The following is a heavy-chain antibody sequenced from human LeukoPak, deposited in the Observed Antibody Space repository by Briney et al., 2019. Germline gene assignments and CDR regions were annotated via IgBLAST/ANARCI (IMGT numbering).Heavy chain of an antibody. V-gene: IGHV4-59*01. CDR2: IYYSGST. D-gene: IGHD3-22*01. J-gene: IGHJ3*02. Sequence: SETLSLTCTVSGGSISSYYWSWIRQPPGKGLEWLGYIYYSGSTNYNPSLKSRVTISVDTSKNQFSLKLSSVTAADTAVYYCARGGLNYYDSSGYYYVGAFDIWGQGTMVTVSS. CDR1: GGSISSYY. CDR3: ARGGLNYYDSSGYYYVGAFDI.